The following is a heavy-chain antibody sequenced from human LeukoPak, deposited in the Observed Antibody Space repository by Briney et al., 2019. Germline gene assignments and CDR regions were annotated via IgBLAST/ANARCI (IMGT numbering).Heavy chain of an antibody. Sequence: SETLSLTCTVSGGSISSYYWSWIRQPPGKGLEWIGYIYYSGSTNYNPSLKSRVTISVDTSKNQFSLKLSSVTAADTAVYYCASGRIAARPSYYYYYMDVWGKGTTVTVSS. J-gene: IGHJ6*03. CDR1: GGSISSYY. CDR2: IYYSGST. CDR3: ASGRIAARPSYYYYYMDV. V-gene: IGHV4-59*12. D-gene: IGHD6-6*01.